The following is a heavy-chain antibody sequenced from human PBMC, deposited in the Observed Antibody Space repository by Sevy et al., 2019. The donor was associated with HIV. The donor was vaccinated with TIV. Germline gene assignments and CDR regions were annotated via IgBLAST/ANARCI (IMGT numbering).Heavy chain of an antibody. D-gene: IGHD3-22*01. J-gene: IGHJ4*02. CDR1: GYTFTGYY. Sequence: ASVKVSCKASGYTFTGYYVHWLRQAPGQGLEWMGWINPKTGGTYFAKKFQDRVTMTTGTSITTDYLELSGLRFDDTAVYYCARMGDYFDTSGYYPVKYWGQGTLVTVSS. CDR2: INPKTGGT. V-gene: IGHV1-2*02. CDR3: ARMGDYFDTSGYYPVKY.